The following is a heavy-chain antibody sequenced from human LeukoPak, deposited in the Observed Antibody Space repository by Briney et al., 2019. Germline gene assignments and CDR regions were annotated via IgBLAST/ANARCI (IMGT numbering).Heavy chain of an antibody. CDR1: GGSISSSSYY. CDR3: ARHSQAAARGGAFDI. J-gene: IGHJ3*02. Sequence: SETLSLTCTVSGGSISSSSYYWGWSRQPPGKGLEWFGSIYYSGSTYYNPSLKSRVTISVDTSKNQFSLKLSSVTAADTAVYYCARHSQAAARGGAFDIWGQGTMVTVSS. CDR2: IYYSGST. V-gene: IGHV4-39*01. D-gene: IGHD6-13*01.